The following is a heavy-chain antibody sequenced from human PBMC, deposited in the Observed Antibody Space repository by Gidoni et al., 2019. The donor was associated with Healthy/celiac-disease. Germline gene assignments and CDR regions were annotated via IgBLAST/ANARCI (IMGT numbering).Heavy chain of an antibody. CDR3: AREGINCSSTSCYAQGFDP. V-gene: IGHV1-69*06. CDR2: IITILGKA. D-gene: IGHD2-2*01. J-gene: IGHJ5*02. CDR1: GGTFSSNA. Sequence: QEQLVQPGAEVNKPGSSVKVSCKASGGTFSSNAISGVRQAPGQGLEWMVGIITILGKANYAQKVQGRVTITADKSTSTAYMELSRMRSEDTAVYYCAREGINCSSTSCYAQGFDPWGQGTLVTVSS.